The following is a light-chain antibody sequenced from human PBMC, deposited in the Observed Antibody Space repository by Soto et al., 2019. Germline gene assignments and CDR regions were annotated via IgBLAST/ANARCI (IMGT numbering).Light chain of an antibody. CDR1: SSDVGGYNY. V-gene: IGLV2-8*01. CDR2: DVS. J-gene: IGLJ1*01. CDR3: NSYVGSSNNYV. Sequence: QSALTQPPSASGSPGQSVTISCTGTSSDVGGYNYVSWYRQHPGKAPQLMIYDVSKRPSGVPDRFSGSKSGNTASLTVSGLQAEDEADYYCNSYVGSSNNYVFGTGTKLTVL.